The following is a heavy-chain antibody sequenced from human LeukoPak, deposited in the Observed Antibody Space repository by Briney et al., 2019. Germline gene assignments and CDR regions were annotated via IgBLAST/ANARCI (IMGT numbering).Heavy chain of an antibody. CDR1: GGSISSSNW. J-gene: IGHJ4*02. V-gene: IGHV4-4*02. CDR2: IYHSGST. CDR3: ASVNGYNHFDY. D-gene: IGHD5-24*01. Sequence: SGTLSLTCAVSGGSISSSNWWRWVRQPPGKGLEWIGEIYHSGSTNYNPSLKSRVTISVDKSKNQFSLKLSSVIAADTAVYYCASVNGYNHFDYWGQGTLVTVSS.